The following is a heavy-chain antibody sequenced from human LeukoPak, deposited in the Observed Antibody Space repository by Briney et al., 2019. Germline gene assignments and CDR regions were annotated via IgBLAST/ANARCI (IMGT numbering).Heavy chain of an antibody. CDR2: IRNDGSNK. J-gene: IGHJ4*02. D-gene: IGHD4-11*01. CDR3: ASHYKTTGSNPQPDY. Sequence: GGSLRLSCEASGFTFSGYGMHWVRQAPGKGLEWVTFIRNDGSNKYYADSVKGRFIISRDNSKNTLYLQMNSLRPEDTAMYYCASHYKTTGSNPQPDYWGQGTLVTVSS. V-gene: IGHV3-30*02. CDR1: GFTFSGYG.